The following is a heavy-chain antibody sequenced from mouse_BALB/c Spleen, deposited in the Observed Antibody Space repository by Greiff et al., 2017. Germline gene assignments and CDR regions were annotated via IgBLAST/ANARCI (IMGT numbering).Heavy chain of an antibody. J-gene: IGHJ4*01. D-gene: IGHD1-1*01. CDR2: ISSGGST. V-gene: IGHV5-6-5*01. CDR1: GFTFSSYA. CDR3: ARDGSSVYYAMDY. Sequence: EVKLVESGGGLVKPGGSLKLSCAASGFTFSSYAMSWVRQTPEKRLEWVASISSGGSTYYPDSVKGRFTISRDNARNILYLQMSSLRSEDTAMYYCARDGSSVYYAMDYWGQGTSVTVSS.